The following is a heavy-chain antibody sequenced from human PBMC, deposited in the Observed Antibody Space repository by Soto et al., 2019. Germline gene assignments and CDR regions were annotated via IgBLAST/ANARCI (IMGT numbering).Heavy chain of an antibody. Sequence: GGSLRLSCSASGFTFSNYAIHWVRQAPGKGLEYVAAITNNGGSTKYADSVKGRFTISRDNSKSTVFLQMDSLRAEDTAVYYCAKGYTLVDTTIPLDFWGQGALVTVSS. CDR3: AKGYTLVDTTIPLDF. CDR1: GFTFSNYA. J-gene: IGHJ4*02. V-gene: IGHV3-64*04. CDR2: ITNNGGST. D-gene: IGHD5-18*01.